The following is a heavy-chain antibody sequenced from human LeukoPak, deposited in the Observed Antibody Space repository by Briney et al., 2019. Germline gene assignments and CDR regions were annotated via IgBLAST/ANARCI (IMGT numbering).Heavy chain of an antibody. V-gene: IGHV4-34*01. CDR3: ARFVRDGYNRVVDY. Sequence: SETLSLTCTVSGGSFSGYYWSWIRQPPGKGLEWIGEINHSGSTNYNPSLKSRVTISVDTSKNQFSLKLSSVTAADTAVYYCARFVRDGYNRVVDYWGQGTLVTVSS. D-gene: IGHD5-24*01. CDR1: GGSFSGYY. CDR2: INHSGST. J-gene: IGHJ4*02.